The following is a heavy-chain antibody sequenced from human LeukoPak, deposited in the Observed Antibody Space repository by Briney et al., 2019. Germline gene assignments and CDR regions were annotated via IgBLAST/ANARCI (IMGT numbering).Heavy chain of an antibody. D-gene: IGHD3-9*01. CDR3: AKTPTFYDVLTGYSNDY. CDR2: IGGIGDNT. Sequence: GGSLRLSCAASGFTFSSYAMSWVRQAPGKGLEWVSSIGGIGDNTHYADSVKGRFTTSRDTSRNTLYLQMNTLRVEDTAIYYCAKTPTFYDVLTGYSNDYWGQGTLVTVSS. CDR1: GFTFSSYA. V-gene: IGHV3-23*01. J-gene: IGHJ4*02.